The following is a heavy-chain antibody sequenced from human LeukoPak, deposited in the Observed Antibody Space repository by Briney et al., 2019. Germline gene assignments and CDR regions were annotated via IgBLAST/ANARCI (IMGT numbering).Heavy chain of an antibody. V-gene: IGHV3-11*01. CDR1: GFTFSDYY. CDR2: ISSSGSTT. CDR3: ARVTRSGGSIDY. Sequence: GGSLRLSCAASGFTFSDYYMTWIRQAPGNGLEWVSYISSSGSTTHYADSVKGRFTISRDNAKNSLSVQMNNLRAEDTAVYYCARVTRSGGSIDYWGQGTLVTVSS. D-gene: IGHD6-25*01. J-gene: IGHJ4*02.